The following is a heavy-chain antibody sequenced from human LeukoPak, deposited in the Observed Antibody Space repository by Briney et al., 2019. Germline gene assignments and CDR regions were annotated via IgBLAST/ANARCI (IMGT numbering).Heavy chain of an antibody. Sequence: GGSLRLFCAASGFTFDDYAMHWVRHAPGEGVEGVSGISWNSGSIGYADSVKGRFTISRDNAKNSLYLQLNSLRAEDTALYYCAKDTRQGAFDIWGQGTMVTVSS. CDR3: AKDTRQGAFDI. CDR1: GFTFDDYA. J-gene: IGHJ3*02. CDR2: ISWNSGSI. V-gene: IGHV3-9*01.